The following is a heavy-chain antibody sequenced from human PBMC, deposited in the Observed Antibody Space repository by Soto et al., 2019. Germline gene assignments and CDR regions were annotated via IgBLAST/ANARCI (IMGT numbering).Heavy chain of an antibody. D-gene: IGHD2-8*02. CDR2: INAGNGNT. V-gene: IGHV1-3*01. Sequence: QVQLVPSGAEVKKPGASVKVSCTASGYTFTSYAMHWVRQAPGQRLEWMGWINAGNGNTKYSQKFQGRVTITRDTSASTAYMELSSLRSEDTAVYYCARDLVMDVWCQGTTVTVSS. CDR3: ARDLVMDV. CDR1: GYTFTSYA. J-gene: IGHJ6*02.